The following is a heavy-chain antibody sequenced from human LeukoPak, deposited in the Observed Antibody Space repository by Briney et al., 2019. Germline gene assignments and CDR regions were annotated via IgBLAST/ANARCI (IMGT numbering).Heavy chain of an antibody. D-gene: IGHD6-13*01. V-gene: IGHV4-59*01. CDR2: LYYSGST. Sequence: PSETLSLTCTVSGGSISSYYWSWIRQPPGKGLEWIGYLYYSGSTNFNPSLKSRATISVDTSKNQFSLKLSSVTAGDTAVYYCARGGSSQALFDYWGQGTLVTVSS. CDR3: ARGGSSQALFDY. J-gene: IGHJ4*02. CDR1: GGSISSYY.